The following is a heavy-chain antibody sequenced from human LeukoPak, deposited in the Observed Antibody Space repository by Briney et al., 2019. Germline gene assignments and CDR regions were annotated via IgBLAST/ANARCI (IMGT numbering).Heavy chain of an antibody. CDR1: GFTFSTYW. CDR3: ARGIVVAPAATVDY. Sequence: GGSLRLSCAASGFTFSTYWMHWVRAAPGKGLVWVSRVNSDETTSTYADSVRGRFTISRDNAKNTLYLQMNSLRDEDTAVYYCARGIVVAPAATVDYWGQGTLVTVSS. V-gene: IGHV3-74*01. J-gene: IGHJ4*02. CDR2: VNSDETTS. D-gene: IGHD2-2*01.